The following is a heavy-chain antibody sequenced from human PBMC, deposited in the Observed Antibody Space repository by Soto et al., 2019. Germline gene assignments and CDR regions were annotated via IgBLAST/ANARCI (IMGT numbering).Heavy chain of an antibody. Sequence: GGSLRLSCAASGSTFSSYAMSWVRQAPGKGLEWVSVISGSGDSTYYADSVKGRFTISRDNSKNTLYVQMNSLRAEDTVVYYCARELGYCSGGSCYMDGAFDFWGQGTMVTVSS. J-gene: IGHJ3*01. CDR2: ISGSGDST. CDR1: GSTFSSYA. CDR3: ARELGYCSGGSCYMDGAFDF. V-gene: IGHV3-23*01. D-gene: IGHD2-15*01.